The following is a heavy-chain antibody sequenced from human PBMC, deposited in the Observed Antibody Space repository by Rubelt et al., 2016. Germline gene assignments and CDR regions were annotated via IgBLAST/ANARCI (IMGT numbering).Heavy chain of an antibody. CDR2: ISSSGGTI. D-gene: IGHD3-10*01. CDR3: ARGGKFGELLIDA. Sequence: EVQLVESGGGLVQPGGSLRLSCAASGFTFSSYSMNWVRQAPGKGLEWFSYISSSGGTIYYADSVKGRFTISRDNAKKSLYLQMNTLRAEDTAVYYCARGGKFGELLIDAWGQGTLVTVSS. V-gene: IGHV3-48*04. CDR1: GFTFSSYS. J-gene: IGHJ5*02.